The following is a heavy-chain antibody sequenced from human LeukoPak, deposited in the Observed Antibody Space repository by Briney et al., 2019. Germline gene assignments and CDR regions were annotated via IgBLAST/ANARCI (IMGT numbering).Heavy chain of an antibody. CDR2: ISAYNGNT. D-gene: IGHD2-2*01. J-gene: IGHJ6*02. CDR3: AREDGSTSFGPYYYGMDV. V-gene: IGHV1-18*01. CDR1: GYTFTSYG. Sequence: ASVKVSCKASGYTFTSYGISWVRQAPGQGLEWVGWISAYNGNTNYAQKLQGRVTMTTDTSTSTAYMELRSLRSDDTAVYYCAREDGSTSFGPYYYGMDVWGQGTTVTVSS.